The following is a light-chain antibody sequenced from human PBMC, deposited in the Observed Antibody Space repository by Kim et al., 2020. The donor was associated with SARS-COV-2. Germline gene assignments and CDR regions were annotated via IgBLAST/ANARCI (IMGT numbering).Light chain of an antibody. J-gene: IGKJ4*01. CDR1: QSVGRY. CDR3: QQRSNWPLT. CDR2: HAS. Sequence: EIVLTQSPATLSLSPGERAILSCRASQSVGRYLTWHQQKPGQAPRLLIFHASNRATGIPARFSGSGSGTDFTLTISSLGPEDFAVYYFQQRSNWPLTFAGGTKVDIK. V-gene: IGKV3-11*01.